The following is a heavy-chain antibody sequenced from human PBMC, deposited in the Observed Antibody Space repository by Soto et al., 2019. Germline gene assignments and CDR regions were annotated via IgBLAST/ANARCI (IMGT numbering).Heavy chain of an antibody. Sequence: GGSLRLSCAASGFTFSSYAMHWVRQAPGKGLEWVAVISYDGSNKYYADSVKGRFTISRDNSKNTLYLQMNSLRAEDTAVYYCARDWVVVTANSGFDYWGQGTLVTVSS. J-gene: IGHJ4*02. CDR1: GFTFSSYA. CDR2: ISYDGSNK. D-gene: IGHD2-21*02. CDR3: ARDWVVVTANSGFDY. V-gene: IGHV3-30-3*01.